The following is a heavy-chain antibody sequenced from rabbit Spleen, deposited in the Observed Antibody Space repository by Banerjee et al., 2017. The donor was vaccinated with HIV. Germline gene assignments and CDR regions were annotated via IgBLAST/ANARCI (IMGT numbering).Heavy chain of an antibody. V-gene: IGHV1S40*01. CDR3: ARDLVAVIGWNFNL. D-gene: IGHD1-1*01. CDR1: GFSFSSSYY. J-gene: IGHJ4*01. CDR2: IDAGSGST. Sequence: QSLEESGGDLVQPEGSLTLTCTASGFSFSSSYYMCWVRQAPGKGLEWIGCIDAGSGSTDYASWAKGRFTVSKTSSTTVTLQMTSLTAADTATYFCARDLVAVIGWNFNLWGPGTLVTVS.